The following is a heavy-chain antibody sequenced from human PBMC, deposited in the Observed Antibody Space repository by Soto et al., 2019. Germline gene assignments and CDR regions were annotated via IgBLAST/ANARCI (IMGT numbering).Heavy chain of an antibody. CDR1: GGSISSYY. J-gene: IGHJ6*02. Sequence: SETLSLTCTVSGGSISSYYWSWIRQPAGKGLEWIGRIYTSGGTNYNPSLKSRVTMSADTSKKQFSLRLTSVTAADTAVYYCARGTAAGVDYGMDVWGQGTTGTVS. CDR2: IYTSGGT. CDR3: ARGTAAGVDYGMDV. V-gene: IGHV4-4*07. D-gene: IGHD6-13*01.